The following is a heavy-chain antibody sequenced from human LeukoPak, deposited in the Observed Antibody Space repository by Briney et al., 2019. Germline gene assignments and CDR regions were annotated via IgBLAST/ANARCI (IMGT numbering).Heavy chain of an antibody. Sequence: GGSLRLSCAASGFTFSSYSMNWVRQAPGKGLEWVSSISSSSSYIYYADSVKGRFTISRDNAKNSLYLQMNSLRAEDMAVYYCARVQYDFWSGYSNDYWGQGTLVTVSS. CDR3: ARVQYDFWSGYSNDY. CDR1: GFTFSSYS. CDR2: ISSSSSYI. D-gene: IGHD3-3*01. J-gene: IGHJ4*02. V-gene: IGHV3-21*01.